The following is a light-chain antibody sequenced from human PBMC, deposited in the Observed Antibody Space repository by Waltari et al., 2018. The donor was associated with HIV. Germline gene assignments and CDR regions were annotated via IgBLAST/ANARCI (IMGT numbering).Light chain of an antibody. CDR3: QVWDSGSDHV. CDR2: DDD. J-gene: IGLJ1*01. V-gene: IGLV3-21*01. Sequence: SYVLTQPPSISVAPGKTAKITCGGNNIGNRDVHWYQQKAGQAPILVIYDDDDRPSGIPERFSVSNSENTATLTINRIEVGDEADYYCQVWDSGSDHVFGSGTTVTVL. CDR1: NIGNRD.